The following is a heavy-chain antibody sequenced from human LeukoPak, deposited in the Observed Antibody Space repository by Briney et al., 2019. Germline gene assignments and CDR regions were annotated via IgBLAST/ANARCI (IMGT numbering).Heavy chain of an antibody. D-gene: IGHD1-1*01. Sequence: ASVKVSCKASGYTFTSYYMHWVRQAPGQGLEWMGWINPNSGGTNYAQKFQGRGTITRDTSISTAYMELSRLRSDDTAVYYCARDQLNLWRGTTGTTSSWVWFDHWGQGTLVTVSS. J-gene: IGHJ5*02. CDR1: GYTFTSYY. V-gene: IGHV1-2*02. CDR2: INPNSGGT. CDR3: ARDQLNLWRGTTGTTSSWVWFDH.